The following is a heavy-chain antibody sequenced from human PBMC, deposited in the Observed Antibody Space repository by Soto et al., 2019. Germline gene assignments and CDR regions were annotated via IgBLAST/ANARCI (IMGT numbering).Heavy chain of an antibody. Sequence: EVQLVESGGGLLQPGGSLRLSCAVSGSTFSNDWMHWVRQAPGKGLVWVSHINSDGSSTNDAHFVKGRFTIASDNAKNTVYLKMNSLRAEDTAVYYFARDRFYSLDVWGQGTTVTVSS. V-gene: IGHV3-74*01. J-gene: IGHJ6*02. CDR1: GSTFSNDW. CDR2: INSDGSST. CDR3: ARDRFYSLDV.